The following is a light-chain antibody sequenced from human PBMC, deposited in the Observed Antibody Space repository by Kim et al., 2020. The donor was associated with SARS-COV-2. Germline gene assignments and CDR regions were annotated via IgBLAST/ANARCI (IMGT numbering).Light chain of an antibody. CDR3: QQYANLPYT. Sequence: DIQMTQSPSSLSTSIGDRVTITCQASQDINNYLNWYQQKPGKAPKLLIYDASNLETGVPSRFTGSGSGTDFTFTISSLQAEDFATYYCQQYANLPYTFGQGTKLEI. CDR1: QDINNY. V-gene: IGKV1-33*01. J-gene: IGKJ2*01. CDR2: DAS.